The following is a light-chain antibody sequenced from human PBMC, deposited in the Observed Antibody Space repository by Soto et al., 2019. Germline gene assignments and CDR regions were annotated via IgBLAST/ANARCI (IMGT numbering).Light chain of an antibody. Sequence: QSALTQPASVSGSPGQSITISCTGTSSDIGGYDYVSWYQQHPGKAPQLMIYEVSNRPSGVSNRFSGSKSVNTASLTISGLQAEDEADYYCTSYTSSSTNYVFGTGTKLTVL. V-gene: IGLV2-14*01. CDR3: TSYTSSSTNYV. CDR1: SSDIGGYDY. J-gene: IGLJ1*01. CDR2: EVS.